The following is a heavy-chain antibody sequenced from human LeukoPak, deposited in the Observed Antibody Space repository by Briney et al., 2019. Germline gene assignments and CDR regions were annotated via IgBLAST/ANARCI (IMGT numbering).Heavy chain of an antibody. V-gene: IGHV3-30*01. CDR2: ISYDGSNK. D-gene: IGHD3-10*01. J-gene: IGHJ4*02. CDR3: ARDGSGSLDY. Sequence: XAXXXGLEWVAVISYDGSNKYYADSVKGRFTISRDNSKNTLYLQMNSLRAEDTAVYYCARDGSGSLDYWGQGTLVTVSS.